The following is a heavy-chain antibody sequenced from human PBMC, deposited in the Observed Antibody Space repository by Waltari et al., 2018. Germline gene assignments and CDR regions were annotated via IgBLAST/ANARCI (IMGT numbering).Heavy chain of an antibody. V-gene: IGHV3-30*14. CDR3: ARDQADFWSARGAFDY. CDR1: GFTFGSYA. D-gene: IGHD3-3*01. J-gene: IGHJ4*02. Sequence: VLLVQSGGGVVQTGRSLRLSCVGSGFTFGSYAFHWVRPSPGGGLDGGSLTSFDGSDTFYAPSVEGRFTISRDSSKNTVFLQMTSLRPDDTAIYFCARDQADFWSARGAFDYWGQGSLVTVSS. CDR2: TSFDGSDT.